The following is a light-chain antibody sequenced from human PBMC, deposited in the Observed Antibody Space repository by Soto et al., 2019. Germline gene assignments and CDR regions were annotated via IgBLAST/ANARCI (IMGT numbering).Light chain of an antibody. Sequence: QSALTQPASVSGSPGQSITIACTGTSSDVGSHNLVSWYQQHPGKAPKLMIYEVINRPSGVSNRFSGSKSGNTASLTISGLQAEDEADYYCSSFTSSSTYVFGSGTKLTVL. CDR1: SSDVGSHNL. J-gene: IGLJ1*01. CDR2: EVI. V-gene: IGLV2-14*02. CDR3: SSFTSSSTYV.